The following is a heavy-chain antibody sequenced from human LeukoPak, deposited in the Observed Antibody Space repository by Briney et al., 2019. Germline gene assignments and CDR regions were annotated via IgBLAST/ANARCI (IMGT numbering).Heavy chain of an antibody. CDR3: AKDTFHDTGTYYSPFDY. V-gene: IGHV3-23*01. CDR1: GFTFAGYA. CDR2: ISGSGGST. D-gene: IGHD3-22*01. Sequence: GGSLRLSCAASGFTFAGYAMTWVRQAPGKGLEWVSLISGSGGSTYYADSVKGRFTISRDNSKNTLYLQINSLRAEDTAVYYCAKDTFHDTGTYYSPFDYWGQGTLVTVSS. J-gene: IGHJ4*02.